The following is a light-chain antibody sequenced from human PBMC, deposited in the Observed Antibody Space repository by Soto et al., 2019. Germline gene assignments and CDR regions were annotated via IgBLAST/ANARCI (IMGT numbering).Light chain of an antibody. Sequence: NFMLTQPHSVSESPGKTITLSCTRSSGSIASNYVQWYQQRPGSAPTTVIYQDNQRPSGIPDRFSGSIDTSSSSASLTISGLKTEDEADYYCQSYDSGGNWVSGGGTKVTVL. CDR2: QDN. V-gene: IGLV6-57*03. CDR3: QSYDSGGNWV. CDR1: SGSIASNY. J-gene: IGLJ3*02.